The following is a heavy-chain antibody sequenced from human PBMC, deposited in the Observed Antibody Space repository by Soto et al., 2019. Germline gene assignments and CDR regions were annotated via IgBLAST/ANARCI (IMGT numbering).Heavy chain of an antibody. CDR1: GGTFRSYA. V-gene: IGHV1-69*01. CDR2: IIPFFGTT. Sequence: QVQLVQSGAEVKNPGSSVKVSCKASGGTFRSYAMNWVRQAPGQGLEWMGGIIPFFGTTNYAPKFQGRVTVTADESTTTAYMELSSLTSEDTAVYYCASNNRGSYHFDSWGPGTLVTVSS. CDR3: ASNNRGSYHFDS. D-gene: IGHD3-16*02. J-gene: IGHJ4*02.